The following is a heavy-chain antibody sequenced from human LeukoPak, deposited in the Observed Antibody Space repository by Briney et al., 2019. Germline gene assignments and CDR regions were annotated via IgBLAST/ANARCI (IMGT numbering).Heavy chain of an antibody. CDR1: GGSFSGYY. D-gene: IGHD3-3*01. CDR3: ARGPRHDFWSGYLFRDYGMDV. Sequence: SETLSLTCAAYGGSFSGYYWSWIRQPPGKGLEWIREINHSGSSNYNPSLKSRVTISVDTSKNQFSLKLSSVTAADTAVYYCARGPRHDFWSGYLFRDYGMDVWGQGTTVTVSS. CDR2: INHSGSS. J-gene: IGHJ6*02. V-gene: IGHV4-34*01.